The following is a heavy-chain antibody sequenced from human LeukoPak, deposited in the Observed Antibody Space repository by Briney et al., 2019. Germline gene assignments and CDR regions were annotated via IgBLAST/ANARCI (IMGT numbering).Heavy chain of an antibody. V-gene: IGHV3-74*01. D-gene: IGHD3-10*01. J-gene: IGHJ6*02. CDR2: INSDGSST. CDR3: ARDYGRSRDYGMDV. Sequence: TGRSLRLSCAASGFTFSSYWMHWVRQAPGKGLVWVSRINSDGSSTTYADSVKGRFTISRDNAKNTLYLQMNSLRAEDTAVYFCARDYGRSRDYGMDVWGQGTTVTVSS. CDR1: GFTFSSYW.